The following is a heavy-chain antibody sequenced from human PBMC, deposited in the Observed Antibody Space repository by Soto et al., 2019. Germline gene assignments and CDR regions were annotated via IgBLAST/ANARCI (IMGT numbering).Heavy chain of an antibody. D-gene: IGHD3-10*01. Sequence: EVQLLESGGGLVQPGGSLRLSCAASGFIFSNYAMNWVRQAPGKGLEWVSAVAGNGLDTYYADSVKGRFTISRDNSKKPLYLQMKSLRAEDTAVYYCAGRTGSPFDYWGQGTLVTVSS. V-gene: IGHV3-23*01. CDR1: GFIFSNYA. CDR3: AGRTGSPFDY. J-gene: IGHJ4*02. CDR2: VAGNGLDT.